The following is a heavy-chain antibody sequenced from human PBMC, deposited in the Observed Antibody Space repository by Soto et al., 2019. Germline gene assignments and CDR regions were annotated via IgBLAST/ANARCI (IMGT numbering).Heavy chain of an antibody. D-gene: IGHD3-9*01. J-gene: IGHJ4*02. CDR3: AKDQTYYDILTGDY. Sequence: GGSLRLSCAASGFTFSSYAMSWVRQAPGKGLEWVSAISGSGGSTYYADSVKGRFTISRDNSKNTLYLQMNSLRAEDTAIYYCAKDQTYYDILTGDYWGQGTLVTVSS. V-gene: IGHV3-23*01. CDR2: ISGSGGST. CDR1: GFTFSSYA.